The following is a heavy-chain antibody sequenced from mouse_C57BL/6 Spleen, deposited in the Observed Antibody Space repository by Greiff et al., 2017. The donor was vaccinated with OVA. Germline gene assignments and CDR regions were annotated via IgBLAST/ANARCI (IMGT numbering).Heavy chain of an antibody. V-gene: IGHV1-69*01. CDR1: GYTFTSYW. CDR2: IDPSDSYT. Sequence: QVQLQQSGAELVMPGASVKLSCKASGYTFTSYWMHWVKQRPGQGLEWIGEIDPSDSYTNYNQKFKGKSTLTVDKSSSTAYMQLSSLTSEDSAVYYCAIYDGYFPAWFAYWGQGTLVTVSA. CDR3: AIYDGYFPAWFAY. J-gene: IGHJ3*01. D-gene: IGHD2-3*01.